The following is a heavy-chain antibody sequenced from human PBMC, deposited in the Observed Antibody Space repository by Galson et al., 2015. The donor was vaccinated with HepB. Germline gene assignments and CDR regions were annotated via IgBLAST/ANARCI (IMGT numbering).Heavy chain of an antibody. D-gene: IGHD2-15*01. V-gene: IGHV3-53*01. CDR2: IYNAGST. CDR3: ASGSGTFDY. CDR1: GFTVSSNY. J-gene: IGHJ4*02. Sequence: SLRLSCAASGFTVSSNYMNWVRQAPGKGLEWVSVIYNAGSTHYADSVKGRFTISRDNSKNTLYLQMNSLRAEDTAVYYCASGSGTFDYWGQGTLVTVSS.